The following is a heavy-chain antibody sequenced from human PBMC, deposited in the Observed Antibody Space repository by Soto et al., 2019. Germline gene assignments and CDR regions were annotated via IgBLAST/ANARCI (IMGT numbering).Heavy chain of an antibody. V-gene: IGHV4-59*01. D-gene: IGHD1-1*01. CDR1: GGSISSYY. Sequence: SETLSLTCTVAGGSISSYYWSWIRQPPGKGLEWIGYIYYSGSTNYNPSLKSRVTISVDTSKNQFSLKLGSVTAADTAVYYCASYLGTGTLDYWGQGTPVTVSS. J-gene: IGHJ4*02. CDR2: IYYSGST. CDR3: ASYLGTGTLDY.